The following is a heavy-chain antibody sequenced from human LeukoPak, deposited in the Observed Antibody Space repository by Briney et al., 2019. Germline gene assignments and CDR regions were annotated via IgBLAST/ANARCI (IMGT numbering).Heavy chain of an antibody. V-gene: IGHV4-39*01. CDR3: ARHVLFSTSYSYWFDP. J-gene: IGHJ5*02. D-gene: IGHD3-10*01. CDR2: TYVTGYT. Sequence: SETLALTCTVSGGSISSSSYYWGWIRQPPGKGLEWIAFTYVTGYTNYNPSLKSRVTISLDTSKNQVSLKINSVTAADTAVYYCARHVLFSTSYSYWFDPWGQGTLVTVSS. CDR1: GGSISSSSYY.